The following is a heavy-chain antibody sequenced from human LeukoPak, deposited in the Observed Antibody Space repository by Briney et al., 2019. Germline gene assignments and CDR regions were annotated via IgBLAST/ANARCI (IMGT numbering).Heavy chain of an antibody. D-gene: IGHD3-3*01. CDR1: GYTFTSYD. J-gene: IGHJ2*01. V-gene: IGHV1-8*01. Sequence: ASVKVSCKASGYTFTSYDINWVRQATGQGLEWMGWMDPNCGNTGYAQKFQGRVTMTRNTSISTAYMELSSLRSEDTAVYYCARGDQGSGHWYFDLWGRGTLVTVSS. CDR2: MDPNCGNT. CDR3: ARGDQGSGHWYFDL.